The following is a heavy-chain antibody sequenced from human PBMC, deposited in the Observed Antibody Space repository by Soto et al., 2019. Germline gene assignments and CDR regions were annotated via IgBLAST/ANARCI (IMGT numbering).Heavy chain of an antibody. CDR1: GFTFTTYA. V-gene: IGHV3-23*01. J-gene: IGHJ4*02. CDR3: ARPRIVVVVAASPTDY. CDR2: ISGSGGSA. Sequence: EVQLLESGGGLVQPGGSLRLSCAASGFTFTTYAMDWVRQAPGKGLEWVSTISGSGGSAYYADSVRGRFTISRDNSKNTLYLQMNSLRAEDTAVYCCARPRIVVVVAASPTDYWGQGTLVTVSS. D-gene: IGHD2-15*01.